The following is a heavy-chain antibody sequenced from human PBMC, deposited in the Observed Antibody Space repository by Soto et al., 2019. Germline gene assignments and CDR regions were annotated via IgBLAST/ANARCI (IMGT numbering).Heavy chain of an antibody. J-gene: IGHJ6*02. CDR1: GFTFSSYS. CDR2: ISSSSSYI. Sequence: EVQLVESGGGLVKPGGSLRLSCAASGFTFSSYSMNWVRQAPGTGLEWVSSISSSSSYIYYADSVKGRFTISRDNAKNSLYLQMNSLRAEDTAVYYCARAPWGGDSYGMDVWGQGTTVTFAS. D-gene: IGHD2-21*02. V-gene: IGHV3-21*01. CDR3: ARAPWGGDSYGMDV.